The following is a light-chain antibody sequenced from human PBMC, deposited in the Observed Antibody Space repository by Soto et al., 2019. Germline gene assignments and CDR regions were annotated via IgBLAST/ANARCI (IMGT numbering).Light chain of an antibody. Sequence: EIVLTKSPGTLSLSPGERATLSCRASQSVSSFYLAWYQQKPGQDPRLLNYDVSRRATGIPDRFSGSGCGTDFTLTISSMEPEDFAVYYCQQYGSSPTFGQGTKVASK. V-gene: IGKV3-20*01. CDR3: QQYGSSPT. J-gene: IGKJ1*01. CDR1: QSVSSFY. CDR2: DVS.